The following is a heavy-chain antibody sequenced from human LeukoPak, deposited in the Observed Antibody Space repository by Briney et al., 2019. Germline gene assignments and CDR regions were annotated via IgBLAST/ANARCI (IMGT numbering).Heavy chain of an antibody. Sequence: GGSLRLSCAASGFSFNSYWMWWVRQAAGKGLEWVANIKQDGSEKYYVDSVKGRFTISRDNAKNSLYLQMNSLRAEDTAAYYCARDGSHYDFWSGYYMNIWGQGTMVTVSS. J-gene: IGHJ3*02. CDR2: IKQDGSEK. V-gene: IGHV3-7*01. CDR3: ARDGSHYDFWSGYYMNI. D-gene: IGHD3-3*01. CDR1: GFSFNSYW.